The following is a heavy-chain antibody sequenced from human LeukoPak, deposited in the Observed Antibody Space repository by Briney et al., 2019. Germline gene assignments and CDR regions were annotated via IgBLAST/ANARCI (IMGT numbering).Heavy chain of an antibody. Sequence: GGSLRLSCAASGFTFSSYAMSWVRQAPGKGLEWVSGICGSGDNTYYADSVKGRFTISRDNSKNTLYVQVNSLGTEDTATYYCAKGSYYDSSGSFYFDYWGQGTLVTVSS. CDR3: AKGSYYDSSGSFYFDY. V-gene: IGHV3-23*01. CDR1: GFTFSSYA. D-gene: IGHD3-22*01. J-gene: IGHJ4*02. CDR2: ICGSGDNT.